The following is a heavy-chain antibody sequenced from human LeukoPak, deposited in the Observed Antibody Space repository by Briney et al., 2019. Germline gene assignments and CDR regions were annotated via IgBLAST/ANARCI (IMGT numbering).Heavy chain of an antibody. V-gene: IGHV4-59*01. CDR1: GDSIIGYH. CDR2: IYWSGST. D-gene: IGHD2-15*01. J-gene: IGHJ3*02. CDR3: ARGDFEVGAFDI. Sequence: SETLSLTCTVSGDSIIGYHWTWIRQPPGKGLEWIGYIYWSGSTNYNPSLKSRVTISVDTSKNQFSLKLSSVTAADTAVYYCARGDFEVGAFDIWGQGTMVTVSS.